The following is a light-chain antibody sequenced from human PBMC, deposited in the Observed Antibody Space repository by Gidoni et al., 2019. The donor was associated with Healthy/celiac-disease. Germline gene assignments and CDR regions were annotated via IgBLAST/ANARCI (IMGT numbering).Light chain of an antibody. CDR3: QQYYSTPYT. CDR2: WAS. J-gene: IGKJ2*01. V-gene: IGKV4-1*01. CDR1: QSVLYSSNNKNY. Sequence: TQSPDSLAVSLGERATINCKSSQSVLYSSNNKNYLAWYQQKPGQPPKLLIYWASTRESGVPDRFSGSGSGTDFTLTISSLQAEDVAVYYCQQYYSTPYTFXXXTKLEIK.